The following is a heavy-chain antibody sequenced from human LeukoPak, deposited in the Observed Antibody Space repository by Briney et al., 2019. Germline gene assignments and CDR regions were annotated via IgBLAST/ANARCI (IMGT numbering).Heavy chain of an antibody. D-gene: IGHD6-13*01. V-gene: IGHV4-39*07. CDR1: GGSISSSSYY. CDR3: ARGNSSSWPLDY. Sequence: SETLSLTCTVSGGSISSSSYYWGWIRQPPGKGLEWIGSIYYSGITYYNPSLKSRLTMSVDTSKNQFSLKMSSVTAADTAVYYCARGNSSSWPLDYWGQGTLVTVSS. J-gene: IGHJ4*02. CDR2: IYYSGIT.